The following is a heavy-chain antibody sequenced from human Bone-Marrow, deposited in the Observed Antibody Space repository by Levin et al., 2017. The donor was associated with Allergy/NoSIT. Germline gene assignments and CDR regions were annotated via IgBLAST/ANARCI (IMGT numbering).Heavy chain of an antibody. V-gene: IGHV3-23*01. CDR3: AKDPTNYGWYFDY. Sequence: PSETLSLTCAASGFIFSNYVMSWVRQPPGKGLEWVASIRGSGTPTYYADSVQGRFTISRDNSRNTLYLQMNSLKAEDTAVYYCAKDPTNYGWYFDYWGQGTLVTVSS. D-gene: IGHD4/OR15-4a*01. CDR1: GFIFSNYV. CDR2: IRGSGTPT. J-gene: IGHJ4*02.